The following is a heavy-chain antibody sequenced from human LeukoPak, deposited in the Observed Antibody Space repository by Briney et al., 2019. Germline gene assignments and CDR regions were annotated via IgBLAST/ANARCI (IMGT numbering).Heavy chain of an antibody. CDR3: GRGITMLNT. J-gene: IGHJ4*02. CDR1: GDSISSYY. CDR2: IYYSGST. V-gene: IGHV4-59*01. Sequence: PSETLSLTCTVSGDSISSYYWCWVRQPPGQGLEWIGHIYYSGSTNSNPSLKSRVTMSVDMSKNQFSLTLTSVTAADTAVYYCGRGITMLNTWGQGTLVTVSS. D-gene: IGHD3-16*01.